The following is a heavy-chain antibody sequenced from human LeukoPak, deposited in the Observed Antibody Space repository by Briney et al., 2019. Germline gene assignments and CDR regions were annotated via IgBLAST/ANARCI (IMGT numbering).Heavy chain of an antibody. J-gene: IGHJ1*01. CDR3: ARDGGDYYDSSGYPFHH. CDR1: GFTFGSYN. CDR2: ISTSSSYI. Sequence: GESLKISCAASGFTFGSYNMNWVRQAPGKGLEWVSSISTSSSYIYYADSVKGRFTISRDNAKKSLYLQMNSLRAGDTAVYYCARDGGDYYDSSGYPFHHWGQGTLVTVSS. V-gene: IGHV3-21*01. D-gene: IGHD3-22*01.